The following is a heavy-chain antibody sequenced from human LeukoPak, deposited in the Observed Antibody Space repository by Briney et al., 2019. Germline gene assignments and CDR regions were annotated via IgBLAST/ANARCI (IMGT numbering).Heavy chain of an antibody. J-gene: IGHJ6*02. D-gene: IGHD6-13*01. CDR1: GGSISSYY. V-gene: IGHV4-4*07. CDR3: ARDSSSWYMGEYYYYGMDV. CDR2: IYTSGST. Sequence: PSETLSLTCTVSGGSISSYYWSWIRQPAGKGLEWIGRIYTSGSTNYNPSLKSRVTMSVDTSKNQLSLKLSSVTAADTAVYYCARDSSSWYMGEYYYYGMDVWGQGTTVTVSS.